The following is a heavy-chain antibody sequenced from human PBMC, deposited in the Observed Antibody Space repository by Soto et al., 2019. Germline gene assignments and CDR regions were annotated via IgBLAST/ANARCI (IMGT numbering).Heavy chain of an antibody. CDR1: GGSISSYY. V-gene: IGHV4-59*01. D-gene: IGHD2-2*03. CDR3: ARLVDIVVVPAAYFDY. J-gene: IGHJ4*02. Sequence: PSETLSLTCTVSGGSISSYYWSWIRQPPGKGLEWIGYIYYSGSTNYNPSLKSRVTISVDTSKNQFSLKLSSVTAADTAVYYCARLVDIVVVPAAYFDYWGQGTRVTVSS. CDR2: IYYSGST.